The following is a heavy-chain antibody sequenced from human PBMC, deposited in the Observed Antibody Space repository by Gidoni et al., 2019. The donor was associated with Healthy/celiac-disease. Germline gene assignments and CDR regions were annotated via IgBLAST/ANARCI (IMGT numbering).Heavy chain of an antibody. J-gene: IGHJ5*02. CDR1: GGSISSYY. CDR2: IYYSGST. D-gene: IGHD1-26*01. V-gene: IGHV4-59*01. Sequence: QVQLQESGPGLVQPSATLALTCPVSGGSISSYYWSWIRQPPGKGLEWIGYIYYSGSTNYNPSLKSRVTISVDTSKNQFSLKLSSVTAADTAVYYCARVVRGVGVPYNWFDPWGQGTLVTVSS. CDR3: ARVVRGVGVPYNWFDP.